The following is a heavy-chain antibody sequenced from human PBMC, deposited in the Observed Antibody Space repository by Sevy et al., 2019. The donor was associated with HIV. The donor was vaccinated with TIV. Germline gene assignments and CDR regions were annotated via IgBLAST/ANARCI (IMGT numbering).Heavy chain of an antibody. Sequence: GGSLRLSCAASGFTFSSYWMSWVRQAPGKGLEWVANIKQDGSEKYYVDSVKGRFTISRDNDKNSLYLQMNSLRAEDTAVYYCARETGSAHFDYWGQGTLVTVSS. CDR2: IKQDGSEK. CDR1: GFTFSSYW. J-gene: IGHJ4*02. D-gene: IGHD3-10*01. CDR3: ARETGSAHFDY. V-gene: IGHV3-7*01.